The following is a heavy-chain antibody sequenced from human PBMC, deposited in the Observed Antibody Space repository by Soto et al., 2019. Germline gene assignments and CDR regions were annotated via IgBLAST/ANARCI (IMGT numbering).Heavy chain of an antibody. V-gene: IGHV3-23*01. Sequence: GGSLRLSCAASGFTFSSYAMSWVRQAPGKGLEWVSAISGSGGSTYYADSVKGRFTISRDNSKNTLYLQMNSLRAEDTAVYYCAKSLTSSGWSADPGYYYYYGMDVWGQGTTVTVSS. D-gene: IGHD6-19*01. CDR1: GFTFSSYA. CDR2: ISGSGGST. J-gene: IGHJ6*02. CDR3: AKSLTSSGWSADPGYYYYYGMDV.